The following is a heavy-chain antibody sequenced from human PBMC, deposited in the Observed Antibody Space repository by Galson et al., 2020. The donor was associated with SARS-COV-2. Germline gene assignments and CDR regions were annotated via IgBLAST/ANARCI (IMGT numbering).Heavy chain of an antibody. CDR3: AKGPNSYSRGWYGIDY. Sequence: SLKISCAASGLTFDDYAMHWVRQAPGRGLEWVSTITWNSGSIDYTDSVKGRFTISRDNAKNSLYLQMNSLRAEDTAMYYCAKGPNSYSRGWYGIDYWGQGTLVTVSS. CDR2: ITWNSGSI. D-gene: IGHD6-19*01. V-gene: IGHV3-9*01. CDR1: GLTFDDYA. J-gene: IGHJ4*02.